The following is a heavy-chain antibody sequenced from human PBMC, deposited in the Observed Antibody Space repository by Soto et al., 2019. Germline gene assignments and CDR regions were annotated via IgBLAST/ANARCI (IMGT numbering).Heavy chain of an antibody. J-gene: IGHJ5*02. Sequence: EVRLLESGGGLVEPGGSLRLSCTGSGFSFETYGMTWVRQAPGKGLEWVSGISGSGDNTYYADSVKGRFTISRDNARNTVYLQLVSLRADDTATYYCAKDPYVGWYCSGGTCPITSWGQGTLVIVSS. CDR3: AKDPYVGWYCSGGTCPITS. V-gene: IGHV3-23*01. CDR1: GFSFETYG. CDR2: ISGSGDNT. D-gene: IGHD2-15*01.